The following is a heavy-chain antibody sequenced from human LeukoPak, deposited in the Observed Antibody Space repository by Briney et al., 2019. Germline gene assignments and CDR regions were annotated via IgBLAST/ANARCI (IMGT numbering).Heavy chain of an antibody. J-gene: IGHJ4*02. D-gene: IGHD3-10*02. CDR3: VRDMFGGRDY. V-gene: IGHV3-74*01. CDR1: GFTFSSYW. Sequence: GGSLRLSCVATGFTFSSYWMHWVRQVPGKGLAWVSRIDEFGSVTNSADSVQGRFSISRDNAKNALYLQMNSLRAEDTAVYYCVRDMFGGRDYWGQGTLVTVSS. CDR2: IDEFGSVT.